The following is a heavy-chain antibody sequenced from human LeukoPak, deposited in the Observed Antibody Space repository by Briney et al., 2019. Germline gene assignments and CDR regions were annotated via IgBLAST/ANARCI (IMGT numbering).Heavy chain of an antibody. CDR3: ARAPYRATEYYYYYYMDV. D-gene: IGHD5-12*01. V-gene: IGHV1-69*05. Sequence: SVKVSCKASGATFSSYALTWVRQAPGQGLEWMGGIIPVFGTATYAQKFQGRVRITTDESTSTAYMELSSLRSEDTAVYYCARAPYRATEYYYYYYMDVWGTGTTVTVSS. CDR2: IIPVFGTA. J-gene: IGHJ6*03. CDR1: GATFSSYA.